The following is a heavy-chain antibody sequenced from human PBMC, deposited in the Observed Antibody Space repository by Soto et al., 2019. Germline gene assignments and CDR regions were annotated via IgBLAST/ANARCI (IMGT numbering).Heavy chain of an antibody. D-gene: IGHD1-26*01. CDR2: IFSNDEK. CDR1: GFSLSNARMG. CDR3: ARIRSGSYYVDFDY. Sequence: SGPTLVNPTETLTLTCTVSGFSLSNARMGVSWIRQPPGKALEWLAHIFSNDEKSYSTALESRLTISKDTSKSQVVLTMTNMDPVDTATYYCARIRSGSYYVDFDYWGQGTLVTVSS. J-gene: IGHJ4*02. V-gene: IGHV2-26*01.